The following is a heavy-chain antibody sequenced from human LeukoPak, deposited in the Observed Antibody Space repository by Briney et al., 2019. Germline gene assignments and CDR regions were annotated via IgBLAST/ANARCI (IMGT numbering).Heavy chain of an antibody. D-gene: IGHD2-2*01. Sequence: ASVKVSCKAPGYTFTGYYMHWVRQAPGQGLEWMGIINPSGGSTSYAQKFQGRVTMTRDTSTSTVYMELSSLRSEDTAVYYCATRKGVGDIVVVPANREYYFDYWGQGTLVTVSS. CDR1: GYTFTGYY. J-gene: IGHJ4*02. CDR3: ATRKGVGDIVVVPANREYYFDY. V-gene: IGHV1-46*01. CDR2: INPSGGST.